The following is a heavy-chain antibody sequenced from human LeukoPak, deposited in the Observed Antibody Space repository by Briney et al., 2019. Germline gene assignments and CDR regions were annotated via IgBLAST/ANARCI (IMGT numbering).Heavy chain of an antibody. CDR3: ARGNSSGWYGGFDY. CDR2: VYETGGT. D-gene: IGHD6-19*01. V-gene: IGHV4-59*01. Sequence: SETLSLTCSVSGGSISGYYWNWIRQTPGKGLEWIAYVYETGGTNYNPSLKSRVTISQDTSRNQFSLKLASVTAADTAIYYCARGNSSGWYGGFDYWGQGSLVTVSS. CDR1: GGSISGYY. J-gene: IGHJ4*02.